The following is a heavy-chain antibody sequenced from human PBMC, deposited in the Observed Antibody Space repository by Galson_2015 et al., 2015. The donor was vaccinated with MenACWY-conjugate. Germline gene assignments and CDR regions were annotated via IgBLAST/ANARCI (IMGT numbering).Heavy chain of an antibody. CDR2: ISNDGSNK. J-gene: IGHJ4*02. Sequence: SLRLSCAASGFTFSSYGMNWVRQAPGKGLEWVAVISNDGSNKYYADSVKGRFTISRDNSKNTLHLQMNSLRAEDTAVYYCAKDCTIAAARTFDYWGQGTLVTVSS. CDR3: AKDCTIAAARTFDY. V-gene: IGHV3-30*18. D-gene: IGHD6-13*01. CDR1: GFTFSSYG.